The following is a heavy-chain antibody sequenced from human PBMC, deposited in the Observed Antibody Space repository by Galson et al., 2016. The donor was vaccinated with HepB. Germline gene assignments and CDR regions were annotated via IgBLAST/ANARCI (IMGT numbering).Heavy chain of an antibody. CDR2: INAGNGNT. V-gene: IGHV1-3*01. J-gene: IGHJ6*02. D-gene: IGHD1-26*01. CDR1: GYTFSSYP. Sequence: SVKVSCKASGYTFSSYPLHWVRQAPGQRLKWMAWINAGNGNTKYSQKFQARVTITRDTSASTAYMELSSLRSEDTAVYYCARESGYYYYGMDVWGQGTTVTVSS. CDR3: ARESGYYYYGMDV.